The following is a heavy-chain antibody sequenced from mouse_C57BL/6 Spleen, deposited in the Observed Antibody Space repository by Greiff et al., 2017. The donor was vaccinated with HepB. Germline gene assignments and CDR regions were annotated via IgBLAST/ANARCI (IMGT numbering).Heavy chain of an antibody. CDR2: INPNNGGT. V-gene: IGHV1-26*01. D-gene: IGHD1-1*01. CDR3: YVYYGSSFGYFDY. J-gene: IGHJ2*01. CDR1: GYTFTDYY. Sequence: EVQLQQSGPELVKPGASVKISCKASGYTFTDYYMNWVKQSHGKSLEWIGDINPNNGGTSYNQKFKGKATLTVDKSSSTAYMELRSLTSEDSAVYYCYVYYGSSFGYFDYWGQGTTLTVSS.